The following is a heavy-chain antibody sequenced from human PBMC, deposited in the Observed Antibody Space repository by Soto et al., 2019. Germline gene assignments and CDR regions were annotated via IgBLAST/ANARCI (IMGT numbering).Heavy chain of an antibody. CDR3: ARTGEKYGSGSYYNVDWFDP. Sequence: SETLSLTCTVSGGSISSYYWSWIRQPPGKGLEWIGYIYYSGSTNYNPSLKSRVTISVDTSKNQFSLKLSSVTAADTAVYYCARTGEKYGSGSYYNVDWFDPWGQGTLVTVSS. J-gene: IGHJ5*02. CDR2: IYYSGST. V-gene: IGHV4-59*08. CDR1: GGSISSYY. D-gene: IGHD3-10*01.